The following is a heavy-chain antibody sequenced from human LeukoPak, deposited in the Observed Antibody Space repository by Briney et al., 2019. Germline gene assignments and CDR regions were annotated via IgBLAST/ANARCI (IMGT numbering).Heavy chain of an antibody. Sequence: ETLSLTCTVSGGSIRGYYWSWIRQPPGRTLEWVASVKKDESEKYYVDSVKGRFTISRDNAKNSLYLQMNSLRVEDTAVYYCARGPPYGSRSDYFDYWGQGTLVTVSS. V-gene: IGHV3-7*01. CDR1: GGSIRGYY. CDR2: VKKDESEK. D-gene: IGHD3-10*01. CDR3: ARGPPYGSRSDYFDY. J-gene: IGHJ4*02.